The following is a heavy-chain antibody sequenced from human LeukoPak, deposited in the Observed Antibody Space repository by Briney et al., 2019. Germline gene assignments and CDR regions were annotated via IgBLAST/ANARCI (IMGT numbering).Heavy chain of an antibody. CDR2: ITNSGNSK. Sequence: GGSLRLSCAASEFTFSSYSMNWVRQAPGKGLEWVSYITNSGNSKSYADSVKGRFTISRDNAKNSLYLQMNSLRAEDTAVYYCARDLLGVATSVFDYWGQGTLVTVSS. J-gene: IGHJ4*02. V-gene: IGHV3-48*04. CDR1: EFTFSSYS. D-gene: IGHD5-24*01. CDR3: ARDLLGVATSVFDY.